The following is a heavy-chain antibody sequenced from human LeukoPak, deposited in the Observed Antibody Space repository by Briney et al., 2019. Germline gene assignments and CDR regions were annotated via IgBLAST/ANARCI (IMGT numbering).Heavy chain of an antibody. CDR1: GGSISSGGYY. CDR2: IYYSGST. CDR3: ARHKMGDILTGHKGYFDY. D-gene: IGHD3-9*01. Sequence: SETLSLTCTVSGGSISSGGYYWSWIRQPPGKGLEWIGYIYYSGSTNYNPSLKSRVTISVDTSKNQFSLKLSSVTAADTAVYYCARHKMGDILTGHKGYFDYWGQGTLVTVSS. J-gene: IGHJ4*02. V-gene: IGHV4-61*08.